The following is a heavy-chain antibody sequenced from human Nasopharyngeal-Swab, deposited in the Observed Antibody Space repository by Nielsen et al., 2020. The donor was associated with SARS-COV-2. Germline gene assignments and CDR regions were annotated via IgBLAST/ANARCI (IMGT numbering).Heavy chain of an antibody. Sequence: SGPTLVKPTQTPTLTCTFSGFSLSTRGMCVSWIRQPPGNALECLALIDSDDDKHYRTSLKTRPTISKDTSKNQVVLTMTNMDPVDTATYYCARISYDILTGYYVGFDYWGQGTLVTVSS. CDR1: GFSLSTRGMC. V-gene: IGHV2-70*01. D-gene: IGHD3-9*01. J-gene: IGHJ4*02. CDR3: ARISYDILTGYYVGFDY. CDR2: IDSDDDK.